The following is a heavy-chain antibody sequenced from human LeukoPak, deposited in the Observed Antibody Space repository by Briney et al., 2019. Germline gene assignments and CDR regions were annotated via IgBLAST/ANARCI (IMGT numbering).Heavy chain of an antibody. Sequence: ASVKVSCNASGYTVTSYDINWVRQATGQGLEWMGWMNPNSGNTGYAQKFQGRVTMTRNTSISTAYMELSSLRSEDTAVYYCARGRRGDYHAFDIWGQGTMVTVSS. CDR1: GYTVTSYD. J-gene: IGHJ3*02. V-gene: IGHV1-8*01. CDR2: MNPNSGNT. CDR3: ARGRRGDYHAFDI. D-gene: IGHD4-17*01.